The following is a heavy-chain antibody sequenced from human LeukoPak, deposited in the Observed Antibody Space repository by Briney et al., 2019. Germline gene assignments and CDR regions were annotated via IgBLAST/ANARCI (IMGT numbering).Heavy chain of an antibody. V-gene: IGHV4-34*01. CDR3: ASYYDSSQFDY. CDR1: GGSINTYY. CDR2: INHSGST. D-gene: IGHD3-22*01. Sequence: SETLSLTCTVSGGSINTYYWNWIRQPPGKGLEWIGEINHSGSTNYNPSLKSRVTISVDTSKNQFSLKLSSVTAADTAVYYCASYYDSSQFDYWGQGTLVTVSS. J-gene: IGHJ4*02.